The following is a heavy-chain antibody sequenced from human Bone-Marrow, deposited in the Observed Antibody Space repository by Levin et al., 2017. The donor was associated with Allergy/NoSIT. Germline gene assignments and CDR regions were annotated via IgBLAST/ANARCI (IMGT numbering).Heavy chain of an antibody. V-gene: IGHV3-74*01. CDR2: INKDGSRV. CDR3: AKDQTTLDY. D-gene: IGHD4-17*01. CDR1: GFTFSNYW. J-gene: IGHJ4*02. Sequence: PGESLKISCAASGFTFSNYWMHWVRQVPGKGLVWVSRINKDGSRVTYADSVKGRFTISRDNAKNTVYLQMNSLRAEDTAVYFCAKDQTTLDYWGQGTLVTVSS.